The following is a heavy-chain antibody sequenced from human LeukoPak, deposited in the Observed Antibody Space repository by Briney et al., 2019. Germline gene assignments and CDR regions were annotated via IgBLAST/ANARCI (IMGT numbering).Heavy chain of an antibody. V-gene: IGHV4-34*01. CDR3: ARLVEIAYCGGDCYGPFDY. J-gene: IGHJ4*02. CDR2: INHSGST. Sequence: SETLSLTCAVYGGSFSGYYWSWIRQPPGKGLEWIGEINHSGSTNYNPSLKSRVTISVDTSKNQFSLKLSSVTAADTAVYYCARLVEIAYCGGDCYGPFDYWGQGTLVTVSS. CDR1: GGSFSGYY. D-gene: IGHD2-21*02.